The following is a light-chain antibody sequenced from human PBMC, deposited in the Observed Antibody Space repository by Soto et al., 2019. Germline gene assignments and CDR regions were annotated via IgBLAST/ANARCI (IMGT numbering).Light chain of an antibody. V-gene: IGLV2-14*01. CDR1: SSDVGGYNY. CDR2: DVS. Sequence: QSALTEPASVSGSPVQSITISCTGTSSDVGGYNYVSWYQQHPGKAPKLMIYDVSNRHSGVANRFSGSKSGNTASMTISGLQAEDEADYYCSSYTSSSTVVFGGGTKLTVL. CDR3: SSYTSSSTVV. J-gene: IGLJ2*01.